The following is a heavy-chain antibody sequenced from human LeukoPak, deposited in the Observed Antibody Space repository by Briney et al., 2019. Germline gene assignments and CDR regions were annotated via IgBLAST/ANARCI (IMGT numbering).Heavy chain of an antibody. CDR2: ISGSGSRT. D-gene: IGHD3-22*01. J-gene: IGHJ4*02. CDR3: AKETGPRRYYSDSSGYRPYYFDY. CDR1: GFTLSSYA. V-gene: IGHV3-23*01. Sequence: PGGSLRLSCGASGFTLSSYAMSWVRQAPGKGLEWVSDISGSGSRTYNADSVKGRFTISRDNSKNTLYLQMNSLRGEDTAVYYCAKETGPRRYYSDSSGYRPYYFDYWGQGTLVTVSS.